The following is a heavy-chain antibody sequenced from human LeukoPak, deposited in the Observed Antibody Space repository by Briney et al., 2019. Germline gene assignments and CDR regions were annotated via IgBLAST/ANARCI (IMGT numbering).Heavy chain of an antibody. J-gene: IGHJ3*02. Sequence: SQTLSLTCAVSGGSISSGVYSWSWIRQPPGKGLEWIGYIYHSGSTYYNPSLKSRVTISVDRSKNQFSLKLSSVTAADTAVYYCAREPKYYYDSSGYEGGSAFDIWGQGTMVTVSS. D-gene: IGHD3-22*01. CDR3: AREPKYYYDSSGYEGGSAFDI. CDR1: GGSISSGVYS. CDR2: IYHSGST. V-gene: IGHV4-30-2*01.